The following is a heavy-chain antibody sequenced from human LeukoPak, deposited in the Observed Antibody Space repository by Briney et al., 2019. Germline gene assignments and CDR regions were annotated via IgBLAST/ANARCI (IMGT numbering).Heavy chain of an antibody. J-gene: IGHJ4*02. CDR2: IGSAGDT. Sequence: GGSLRLSCAASGFTFSSYDMHWVRQATGKGLEWVSAIGSAGDTYYPGSMKGRFTISRESAKNSLYLQMNSLRVEDTAVYYCAATYPYDSSGYYPYWGQGALVTVSS. CDR1: GFTFSSYD. D-gene: IGHD3-22*01. CDR3: AATYPYDSSGYYPY. V-gene: IGHV3-13*01.